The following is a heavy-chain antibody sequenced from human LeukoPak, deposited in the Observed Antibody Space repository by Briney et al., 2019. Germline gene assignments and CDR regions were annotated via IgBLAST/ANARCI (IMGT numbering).Heavy chain of an antibody. D-gene: IGHD3-3*01. CDR2: ISVNNGNT. CDR3: QRITIFGVVIDFDY. Sequence: ASVKVSCKASGYAFSFYGTNWVRQAPGQGLEWMGFISVNNGNTHYAEKFQGRVTMATDTSTSTAYLEVRSLRSDDTAVYYCQRITIFGVVIDFDYWGPGTLVTVSS. J-gene: IGHJ4*02. CDR1: GYAFSFYG. V-gene: IGHV1-18*01.